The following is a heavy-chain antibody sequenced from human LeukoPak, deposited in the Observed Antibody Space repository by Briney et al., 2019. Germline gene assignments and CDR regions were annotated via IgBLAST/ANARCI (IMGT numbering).Heavy chain of an antibody. Sequence: ASVKVSCKASGGTFSSYAISWVRQAPGQGLEWMGRIIPILGIANYAQKFQGRVTITADKSTSTAYMELSSLRSEDTAVYYCARRLVRGVIPFDYWGQGTLVTVSS. J-gene: IGHJ4*02. V-gene: IGHV1-69*04. D-gene: IGHD3-10*01. CDR2: IIPILGIA. CDR3: ARRLVRGVIPFDY. CDR1: GGTFSSYA.